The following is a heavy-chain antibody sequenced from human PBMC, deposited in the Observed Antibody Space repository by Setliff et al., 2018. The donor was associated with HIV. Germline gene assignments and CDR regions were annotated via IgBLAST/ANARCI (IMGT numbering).Heavy chain of an antibody. CDR2: ISSSGTTT. D-gene: IGHD6-13*01. J-gene: IGHJ4*02. V-gene: IGHV3-11*04. CDR3: ATQTGFYNSHWYDY. Sequence: GGSLRLSCAGSGSGGSGFTFSDYYMSWVRQAPGKGLEWLSYISSSGTTTYYADSVKGRFTIFRDNAKNSVFLQMNSLRAEDTGVYYCATQTGFYNSHWYDYWGQGTMVTVS. CDR1: GFTFSDYY.